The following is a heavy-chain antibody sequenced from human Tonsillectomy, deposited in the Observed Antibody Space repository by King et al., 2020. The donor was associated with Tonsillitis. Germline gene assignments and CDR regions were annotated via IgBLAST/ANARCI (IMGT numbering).Heavy chain of an antibody. CDR3: ARDRVLLGYFSSTSCYRLDY. Sequence: VQLVESGAEVKKPGASVKVSCKASGYTFTSYGISWVRQAPGQGLEWMGWISAYNGNTNYAQKLQGRVTMTTDTSTSTAYMELRSLRSDDTAVYYCARDRVLLGYFSSTSCYRLDYWGQGTLVTVSS. V-gene: IGHV1-18*04. J-gene: IGHJ4*02. CDR2: ISAYNGNT. CDR1: GYTFTSYG. D-gene: IGHD2-2*01.